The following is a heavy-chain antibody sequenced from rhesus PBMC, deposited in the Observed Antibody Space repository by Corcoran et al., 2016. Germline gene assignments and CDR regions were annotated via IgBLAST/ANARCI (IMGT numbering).Heavy chain of an antibody. CDR3: ARNYNFWSSYYSFDS. V-gene: IGHV4-76*01. J-gene: IGHJ4*01. CDR1: GGSIRGGSD. CDR2: MYGSSGTT. D-gene: IGHD3-3*01. Sequence: QVQLQESGPGLVKPSETLSLTCAVSGGSIRGGSDWSWIRQPPGKGLEGIGYMYGSSGTTNYNPSLKNRVTISKDTSKNQFSLNLNSVTAADTAIYYCARNYNFWSSYYSFDSWGQGVLVTVSS.